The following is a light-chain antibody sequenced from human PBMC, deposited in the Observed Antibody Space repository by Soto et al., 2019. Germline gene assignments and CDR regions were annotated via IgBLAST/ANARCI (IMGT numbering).Light chain of an antibody. J-gene: IGKJ2*01. CDR2: AAS. V-gene: IGKV1-12*01. Sequence: DIQMTQSPSSVSASVGERVTITCRASQGIASWLAWYQQKPGLAPKLLIYAASSLQTGVPSRFIGSGSWTDFTLTISSLQPEDFATYYCHQSHSFPQTFGQGTKLEIK. CDR1: QGIASW. CDR3: HQSHSFPQT.